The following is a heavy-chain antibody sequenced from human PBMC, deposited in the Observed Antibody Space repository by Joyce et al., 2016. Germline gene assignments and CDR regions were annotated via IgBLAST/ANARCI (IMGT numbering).Heavy chain of an antibody. CDR3: ARMRQTEDDFGYYYYFDN. Sequence: QVTLRESGPALVKPTLNLTLTCTFSGFSLSTSGICVSWIRQPPGKALEWLARIDWDDEKYYSTSLKTRLTVSKDTSKNQVVLTMTNMDPVDTATYYCARMRQTEDDFGYYYYFDNWGQGTLVTVSS. V-gene: IGHV2-70*15. J-gene: IGHJ4*02. D-gene: IGHD3-22*01. CDR1: GFSLSTSGIC. CDR2: IDWDDEK.